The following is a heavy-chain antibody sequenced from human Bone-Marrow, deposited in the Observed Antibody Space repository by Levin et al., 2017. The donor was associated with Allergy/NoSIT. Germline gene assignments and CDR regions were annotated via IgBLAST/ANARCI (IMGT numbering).Heavy chain of an antibody. CDR1: GFTFGDYA. J-gene: IGHJ6*03. Sequence: GGSLRLSCTASGFTFGDYAMSWVRQAPGKGLEWVGFIRSKAYGGTTEYAASVKGRFTISRDDSKSIAYLQMNSLKTEDTAVYYCTRESCTGGVCYSYYYYYYYMDVWGKGTTVTVSS. CDR2: IRSKAYGGTT. CDR3: TRESCTGGVCYSYYYYYYYMDV. V-gene: IGHV3-49*04. D-gene: IGHD2-8*02.